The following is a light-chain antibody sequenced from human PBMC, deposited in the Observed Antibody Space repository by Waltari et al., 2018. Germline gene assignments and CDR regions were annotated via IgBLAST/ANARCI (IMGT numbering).Light chain of an antibody. J-gene: IGKJ4*01. Sequence: EIVLTQSPGTLSLSPGERATLSCRASQSVSSSDLAWYQQKPGQAPRLLIYGASSRATGIPDRFSGSGSGTDFTLTISRLEPEDSAVYYCQQYGSSPVFGGGTKVEIK. CDR2: GAS. CDR3: QQYGSSPV. CDR1: QSVSSSD. V-gene: IGKV3-20*01.